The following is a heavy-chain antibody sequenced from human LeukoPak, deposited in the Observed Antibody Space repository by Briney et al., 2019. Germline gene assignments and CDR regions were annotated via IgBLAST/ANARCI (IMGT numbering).Heavy chain of an antibody. D-gene: IGHD2-21*02. CDR3: ARQREYCGGDCYPNWFDP. CDR2: IYYSGST. V-gene: IGHV4-59*08. Sequence: SETLSLTCTVSGGSISSYYWSWIRQPPGKGLEWIGYIYYSGSTNYNPSLKSRVTISVDTSKNQFSLKLSSVTAPDTAVYYCARQREYCGGDCYPNWFDPWGQGTLVTVSS. CDR1: GGSISSYY. J-gene: IGHJ5*02.